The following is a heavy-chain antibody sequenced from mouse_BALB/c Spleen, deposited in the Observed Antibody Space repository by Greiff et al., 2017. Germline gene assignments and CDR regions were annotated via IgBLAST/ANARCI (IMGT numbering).Heavy chain of an antibody. J-gene: IGHJ1*01. V-gene: IGHV1-14*01. CDR3: ARGLWYFDV. Sequence: EVKLMESGPELVKPGASVKMSCKASGYTFTSYVMHWVKQKPGQGLEWIGYINPYNDGTKYNEKFKGKATLTSDKSSSTAYMELSSLTSEDSAVYYCARGLWYFDVWGAGTTVTVSS. CDR1: GYTFTSYV. CDR2: INPYNDGT.